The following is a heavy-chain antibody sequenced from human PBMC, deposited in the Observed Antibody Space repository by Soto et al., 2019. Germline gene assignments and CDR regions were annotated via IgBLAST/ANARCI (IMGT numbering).Heavy chain of an antibody. Sequence: QVQLVESGGGVVQPGRSLRLSCAASGFTFSSYAMHWVRQAPGKGLEWVAVISYDGSNKYYADSVKGRFTISRDNSKNTLYLQMNSLRAEDTAVYYCARDITMVRGEIVYYFDYWGQGTLVTVSS. V-gene: IGHV3-30-3*01. CDR1: GFTFSSYA. D-gene: IGHD3-10*01. CDR3: ARDITMVRGEIVYYFDY. J-gene: IGHJ4*02. CDR2: ISYDGSNK.